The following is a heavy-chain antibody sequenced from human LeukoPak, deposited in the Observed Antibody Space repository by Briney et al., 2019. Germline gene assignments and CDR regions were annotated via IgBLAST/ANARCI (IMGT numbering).Heavy chain of an antibody. CDR1: GFSFSTYA. D-gene: IGHD6-6*01. CDR2: IKQDGSQR. V-gene: IGHV3-7*01. CDR3: ARRGGSTSRRSPIDY. J-gene: IGHJ4*02. Sequence: GGSLTLSCAASGFSFSTYAMNWVRQAPGKGPEWVANIKQDGSQRYYVDSERGRFTISRDNAKNSLFLQMNGLRAEDTAVYYCARRGGSTSRRSPIDYWGQGTLVTVSS.